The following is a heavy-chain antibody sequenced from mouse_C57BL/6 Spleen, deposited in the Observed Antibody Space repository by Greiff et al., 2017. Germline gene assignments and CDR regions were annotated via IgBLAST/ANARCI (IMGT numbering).Heavy chain of an antibody. CDR1: GYAFSSYW. J-gene: IGHJ2*01. V-gene: IGHV1-80*01. Sequence: QVQLQQSGAELVKPGASVKISCKASGYAFSSYWMNWVKQRPGKGLEWIGQIYPGDGDTTSNGKFKGKATLTADKSSSTAYMQLSSLTSEDSAVYFCACDYLYYFDYWGQGTTLTVSS. CDR2: IYPGDGDT. D-gene: IGHD2-4*01. CDR3: ACDYLYYFDY.